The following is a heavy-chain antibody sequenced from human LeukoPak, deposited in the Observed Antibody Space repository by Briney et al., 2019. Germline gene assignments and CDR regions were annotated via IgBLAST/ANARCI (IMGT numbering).Heavy chain of an antibody. D-gene: IGHD3-9*01. CDR1: GFTFSSYS. CDR2: ISSSSSYI. CDR3: ARESSEYDILTGYWPMYYFHY. J-gene: IGHJ4*02. V-gene: IGHV3-21*01. Sequence: GGSLRLSCAASGFTFSSYSMNWVRQAPGKGLEWVSSISSSSSYIYYADSVKGRFTISRDNAKNSLYLQMNSLRVEDTAVYYCARESSEYDILTGYWPMYYFHYWGQGTEVTVSS.